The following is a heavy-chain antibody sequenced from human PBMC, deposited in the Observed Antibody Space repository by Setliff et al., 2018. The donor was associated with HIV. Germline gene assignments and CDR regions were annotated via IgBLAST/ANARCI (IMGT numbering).Heavy chain of an antibody. CDR3: ARPGSGYYRRVGAFDI. Sequence: SETLSLTCAVSNYSISSGYYWSWIRQPPGKGLEWIGEINHSGSTNYNPSLKSRVTISVDTSKNQFSLKLSSVTAADTAVYYCARPGSGYYRRVGAFDIWGQGTMVTVSS. CDR2: INHSGST. V-gene: IGHV4-34*01. D-gene: IGHD3-3*01. J-gene: IGHJ3*02. CDR1: NYSISSGYY.